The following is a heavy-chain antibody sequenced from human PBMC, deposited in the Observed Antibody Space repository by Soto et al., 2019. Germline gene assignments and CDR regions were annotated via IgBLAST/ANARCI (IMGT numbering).Heavy chain of an antibody. J-gene: IGHJ4*01. D-gene: IGHD3-16*01. CDR2: IRRNAYGGTT. Sequence: GGSLRLSCTTSGFTFGDYALSWVRQAPGKGLEWVGFIRRNAYGGTTDYAASVKGRFTISRDDSKSIAYLQMNSLRTEDTALYYCTRASSLDFDYWGHRTLVTVS. V-gene: IGHV3-49*04. CDR3: TRASSLDFDY. CDR1: GFTFGDYA.